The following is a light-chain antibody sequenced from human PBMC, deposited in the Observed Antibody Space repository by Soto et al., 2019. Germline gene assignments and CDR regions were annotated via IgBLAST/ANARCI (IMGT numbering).Light chain of an antibody. Sequence: DIQLIQSPATLSASVGDRITITCRASENIFKFLAWYQQRSGSAPNLLIYAASDLERGVPSRFSGSGSGTEFTLTIDIQQADDSSTYYCHDYNSRSVTFGGGT. V-gene: IGKV1-5*01. CDR1: ENIFKF. CDR3: HDYNSRSVT. J-gene: IGKJ4*01. CDR2: AAS.